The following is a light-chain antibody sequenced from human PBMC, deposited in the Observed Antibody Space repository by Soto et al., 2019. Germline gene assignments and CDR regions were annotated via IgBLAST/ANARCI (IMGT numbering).Light chain of an antibody. V-gene: IGLV1-44*01. CDR3: AAWDDSLNGFYV. J-gene: IGLJ1*01. CDR2: CNN. Sequence: QSVLTQPPSASGTPGQRVTISCSGGSSNIGSNTVNWNQQLPGTAPKLLIYCNNQRPSGVPYLFSGSKSGTSASLVISGLQSEDEADYYCAAWDDSLNGFYVFGTGTKVTVL. CDR1: SSNIGSNT.